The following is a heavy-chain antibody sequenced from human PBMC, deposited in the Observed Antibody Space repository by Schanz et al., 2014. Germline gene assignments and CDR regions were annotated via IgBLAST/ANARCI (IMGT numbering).Heavy chain of an antibody. CDR2: ISPLLGVA. Sequence: QVHLVQSGAEVKEPGSSVKVSCKPSGGTFVTFFFTWVRQAPGQGPQWMGRISPLLGVANYAQEFQGRLTITADTSTSTAYMELSSLRSEDTAVYYCTRDRGALINHNDALDLWGQGTMVSVSS. D-gene: IGHD3-16*01. J-gene: IGHJ3*01. CDR1: GGTFVTFF. CDR3: TRDRGALINHNDALDL. V-gene: IGHV1-69*04.